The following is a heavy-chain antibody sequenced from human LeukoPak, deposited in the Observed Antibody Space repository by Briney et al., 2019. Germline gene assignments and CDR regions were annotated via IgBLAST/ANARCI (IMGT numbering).Heavy chain of an antibody. CDR1: GFTVSSYY. V-gene: IGHV3-66*01. D-gene: IGHD2-15*01. CDR3: ARGGPGSSFDL. J-gene: IGHJ4*02. CDR2: TSSGGST. Sequence: GGSLRLSCAASGFTVSSYYMSWVRQAPGKGLEWVSFTSSGGSTYSADSVRGRFTISRDNSKNTLYLRMNSLRAEDTAVYYCARGGPGSSFDLWGQGTLVTVSS.